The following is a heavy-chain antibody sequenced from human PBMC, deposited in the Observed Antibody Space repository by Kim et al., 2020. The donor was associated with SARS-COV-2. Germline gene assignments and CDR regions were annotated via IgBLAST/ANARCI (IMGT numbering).Heavy chain of an antibody. CDR1: GFTFSDYY. Sequence: GGSLRLSCAASGFTFSDYYMSWIRQAPGKGLEWVSYISSSSSYTNYADSVKGRFTISRDNAKNSLYLQMNSLRAEDTAVYYCARDRGKRDMFIEDESYYYDSSGSNWFDPWGQGTLVTVSS. D-gene: IGHD3-22*01. CDR3: ARDRGKRDMFIEDESYYYDSSGSNWFDP. J-gene: IGHJ5*02. CDR2: ISSSSSYT. V-gene: IGHV3-11*05.